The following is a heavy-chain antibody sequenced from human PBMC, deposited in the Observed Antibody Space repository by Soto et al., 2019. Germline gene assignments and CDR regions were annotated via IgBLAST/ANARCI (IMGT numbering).Heavy chain of an antibody. V-gene: IGHV1-2*02. CDR2: IGPESGAT. CDR1: GYTFTGHY. J-gene: IGHJ4*02. D-gene: IGHD1-26*01. CDR3: GRGRSGQIVVFY. Sequence: VKVSCKASGYTFTGHYIHWVRQAPEQGPEWMGEIGPESGATRYAQRFQGRVTMTRDMSITTVYMELNNLSPDDTAVYYCGRGRSGQIVVFYWGQGTPVTVSS.